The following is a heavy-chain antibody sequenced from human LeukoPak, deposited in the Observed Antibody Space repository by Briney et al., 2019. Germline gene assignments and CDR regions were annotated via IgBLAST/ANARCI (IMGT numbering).Heavy chain of an antibody. CDR1: GGSISAYC. D-gene: IGHD3-10*02. CDR3: ARVVFGELSAFFDY. V-gene: IGHV4-59*01. J-gene: IGHJ4*02. Sequence: PETLSPTCTVSGGSISAYCRSWIRQPPGKGLEWIGYINYSGSTKYNPSLKSRVTISVDTSKNQFSLNLSSVTAADTAVYYCARVVFGELSAFFDYWGQETLVTVSS. CDR2: INYSGST.